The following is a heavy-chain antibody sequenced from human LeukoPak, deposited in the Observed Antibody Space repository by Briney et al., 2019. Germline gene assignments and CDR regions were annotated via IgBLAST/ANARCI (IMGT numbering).Heavy chain of an antibody. CDR3: ARVGGSGWYGYIDY. V-gene: IGHV3-30*04. Sequence: GGSLRLSCTASGFIFNNYAMHWVRRAPGKGLEWVALISYNESNKYYPDSVKGRFTISRDSSRNTVYLQMGSLTADDTAVYYCARVGGSGWYGYIDYWGQGTLVRVSS. J-gene: IGHJ4*02. CDR2: ISYNESNK. D-gene: IGHD6-19*01. CDR1: GFIFNNYA.